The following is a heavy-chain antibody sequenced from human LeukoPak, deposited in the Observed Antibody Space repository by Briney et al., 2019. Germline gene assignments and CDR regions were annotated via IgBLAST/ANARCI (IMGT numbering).Heavy chain of an antibody. V-gene: IGHV3-9*01. CDR2: ISWNGGVI. D-gene: IGHD2-2*02. J-gene: IGHJ4*02. Sequence: AGGSLRLSCAASGFTFHDYAMHWVRQGPEKGLEWVSGISWNGGVIGYADSVMGRFTVSRDNAKNSLFLQMNSLRPEDTALYYYTKSDCSSTSCHTSDYWGQGTLVTVSS. CDR3: TKSDCSSTSCHTSDY. CDR1: GFTFHDYA.